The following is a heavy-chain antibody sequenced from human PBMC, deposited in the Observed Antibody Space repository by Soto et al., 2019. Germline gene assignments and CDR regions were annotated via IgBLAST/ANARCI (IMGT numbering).Heavy chain of an antibody. CDR2: IHHSGIT. CDR1: RCTISSGGSL. D-gene: IGHD3-16*01. Sequence: SEPQSLPWTVSRCTISSGGSLWIWDTQDTGKGLDWTGYIHHSGITYYMSALKGPTTLSLDTSKNQFPLRLNSVTAADTAVYYCGRAFGSVHRSDYWVQDVFDIWGQGTLVTGS. V-gene: IGHV4-30-4*01. J-gene: IGHJ3*02. CDR3: GRAFGSVHRSDYWVQDVFDI.